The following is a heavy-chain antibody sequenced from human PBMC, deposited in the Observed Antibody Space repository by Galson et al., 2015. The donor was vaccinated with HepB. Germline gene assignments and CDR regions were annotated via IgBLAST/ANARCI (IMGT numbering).Heavy chain of an antibody. V-gene: IGHV3-74*01. Sequence: SLRLSCAASGFTFSNYWMHWVRQAPGKGLVWVSSINSDGSTTSYADSVKGRFTISRDNAKNTLYLQMNSLRAEDTAVYFCARVGLESGYSYGYFDNWGQGTLVTVSS. CDR2: INSDGSTT. D-gene: IGHD5-18*01. J-gene: IGHJ4*02. CDR3: ARVGLESGYSYGYFDN. CDR1: GFTFSNYW.